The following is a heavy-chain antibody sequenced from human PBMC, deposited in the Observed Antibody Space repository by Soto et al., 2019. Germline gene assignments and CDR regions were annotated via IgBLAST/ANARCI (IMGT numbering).Heavy chain of an antibody. V-gene: IGHV3-15*07. CDR2: IKSKINGGTT. CDR3: TTDSNTTLKVVRFDY. J-gene: IGHJ4*01. D-gene: IGHD1-26*01. Sequence: EVQLVESGGGLVKPGGSLRLSCAASGFPFSDAWINWVRQAPGKGLEWVGRIKSKINGGTTDFAAPLSSRFAISRDDSKNMAVMQMNSLKTEDTAVSYCTTDSNTTLKVVRFDYWGHGTLVTVSS. CDR1: GFPFSDAW.